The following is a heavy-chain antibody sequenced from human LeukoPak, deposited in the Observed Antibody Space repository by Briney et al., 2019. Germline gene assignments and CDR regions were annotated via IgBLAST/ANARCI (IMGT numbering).Heavy chain of an antibody. D-gene: IGHD6-13*01. J-gene: IGHJ3*02. CDR2: IRSKAYGGTT. V-gene: IGHV3-49*04. CDR3: TRDSSSWYYVAFDI. CDR1: GFTFGDYA. Sequence: PGRSLRLSCTASGFTFGDYATSWVRQAPGKGLEWVGFIRSKAYGGTTEYAASVKGRFTISRDDSKSIAYLQMNSLKTEDTAVYYCTRDSSSWYYVAFDIWGQGTMVTVSS.